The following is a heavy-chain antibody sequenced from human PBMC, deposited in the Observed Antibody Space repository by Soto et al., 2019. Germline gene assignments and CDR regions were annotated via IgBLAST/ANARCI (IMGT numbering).Heavy chain of an antibody. CDR3: VIVHRGGGSTPAPVV. D-gene: IGHD3-10*01. CDR1: GFTFSVYA. CDR2: ISGTGVAT. V-gene: IGHV3-23*01. J-gene: IGHJ6*02. Sequence: GGSLRPSCAVSGFTFSVYAMSWVRQAPGRGLEWVSAISGTGVATFYADSVRGRFTISRDISKSTLYFQMDSLRAEDTAVYYCVIVHRGGGSTPAPVVWGQGTTVTVSS.